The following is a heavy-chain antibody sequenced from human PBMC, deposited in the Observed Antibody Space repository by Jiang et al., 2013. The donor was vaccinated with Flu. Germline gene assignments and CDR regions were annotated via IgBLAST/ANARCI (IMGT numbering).Heavy chain of an antibody. CDR3: ARHRMVRGVIKENWFDP. V-gene: IGHV4-39*01. CDR1: GGSISSSSYY. CDR2: IYYSGST. D-gene: IGHD3-10*01. J-gene: IGHJ5*02. Sequence: LLKPSETLSLTCTVSGGSISSSSYYWGWIRQPPGKGLEWIGSIYYSGSTYYNPSLKSRVTISVDTSKNQFSLKLSSVTAADTAVYYCARHRMVRGVIKENWFDPWGQGTLVTVSS.